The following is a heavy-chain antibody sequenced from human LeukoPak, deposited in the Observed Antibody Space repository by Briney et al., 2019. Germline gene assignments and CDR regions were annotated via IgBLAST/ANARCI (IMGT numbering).Heavy chain of an antibody. V-gene: IGHV3-21*01. CDR3: ARDSTTVTTGRMGY. D-gene: IGHD4-17*01. CDR2: ISSSSSYI. CDR1: GFTFSSYS. Sequence: GSLRLSCAASGFTFSSYSMNWVRQAPGKGLEWVSSISSSSSYIYYADSVKGRFTISRDNAKSTLYLQMNSLRADDTAVYYCARDSTTVTTGRMGYWGQGTPVTVSS. J-gene: IGHJ4*02.